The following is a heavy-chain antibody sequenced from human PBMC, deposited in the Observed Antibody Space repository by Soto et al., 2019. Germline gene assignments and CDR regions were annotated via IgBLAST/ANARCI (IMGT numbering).Heavy chain of an antibody. CDR2: INPSAGAT. J-gene: IGHJ6*02. CDR1: GYTLTTYNYY. D-gene: IGHD1-26*01. V-gene: IGHV1-46*03. Sequence: QVQLVQSGAEVKKPGASVKVSCKASGYTLTTYNYYIHWVRQAPGQGLEWMGLINPSAGATSHAQKFQGRVTMTRDTSTNTVYMELSSLRSEDTAVYYCARVLVGANRGADFYYAMDVWGQGTTVTVSS. CDR3: ARVLVGANRGADFYYAMDV.